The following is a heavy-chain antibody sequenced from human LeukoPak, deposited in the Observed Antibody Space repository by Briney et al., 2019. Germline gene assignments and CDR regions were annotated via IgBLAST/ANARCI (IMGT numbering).Heavy chain of an antibody. Sequence: GGSLRLSCAASGFTFNTYSMNWVRQAPGKGLEWVSSISSSSIYRYYADSVKGRFTISRDNAKNSLYLQMNSLRAEDTAVYYCARDGDFWSGYYDLYYFDYWGQGTLVTVSS. CDR3: ARDGDFWSGYYDLYYFDY. CDR2: ISSSSIYR. D-gene: IGHD3-3*01. CDR1: GFTFNTYS. J-gene: IGHJ4*02. V-gene: IGHV3-21*01.